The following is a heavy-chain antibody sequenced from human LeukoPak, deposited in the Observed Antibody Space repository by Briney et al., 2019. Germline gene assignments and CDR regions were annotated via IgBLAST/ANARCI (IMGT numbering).Heavy chain of an antibody. J-gene: IGHJ4*02. CDR3: ARGGGRSLGSGSYYLDY. Sequence: ASVKVSCKASGYTFTDYHTHWVRQAPGQGLEWMGWINPNGGGTNYAGKFQGRVTMTRDTSISTAYMDLSRLRSDDSAVYYCARGGGRSLGSGSYYLDYWGQGTLVTVSS. D-gene: IGHD3-10*01. CDR2: INPNGGGT. V-gene: IGHV1-2*02. CDR1: GYTFTDYH.